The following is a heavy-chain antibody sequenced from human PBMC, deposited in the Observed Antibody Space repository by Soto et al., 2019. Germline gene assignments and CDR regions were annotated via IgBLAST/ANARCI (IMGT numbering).Heavy chain of an antibody. CDR1: GGSISSGGYY. V-gene: IGHV4-31*03. CDR2: IYYSGST. Sequence: QVQLQESGPGLVKPSQTLSLTCTVSGGSISSGGYYWSWIRQHPGKGLEWIGYIYYSGSTYYNPSLKRRVTISVDTSKNQFSLKLSSVTAADTAVYYCARVVVVAATNLFDYWGQGTLVTVSS. D-gene: IGHD2-15*01. CDR3: ARVVVVAATNLFDY. J-gene: IGHJ4*02.